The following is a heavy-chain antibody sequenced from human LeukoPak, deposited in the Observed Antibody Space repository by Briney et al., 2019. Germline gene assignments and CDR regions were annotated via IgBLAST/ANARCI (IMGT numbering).Heavy chain of an antibody. V-gene: IGHV4-34*01. CDR3: ATTLKAAASY. CDR1: GGSFSGYY. CDR2: INHSGST. Sequence: PSETLSLTCAVYGGSFSGYYWSWIRQPPGKGLELIGEINHSGSTNYNPSLKSRVTISVDTSKNQFSLKLSSVTAADTAVYYCATTLKAAASYWGQGTLVTVSS. D-gene: IGHD6-13*01. J-gene: IGHJ4*02.